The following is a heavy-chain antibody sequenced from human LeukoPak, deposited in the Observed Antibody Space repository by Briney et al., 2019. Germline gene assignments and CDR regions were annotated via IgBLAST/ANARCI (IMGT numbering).Heavy chain of an antibody. CDR1: GFTFSNYN. Sequence: PGGSLRLSCAASGFTFSNYNMNWVRQAPGKGLEWVANIKQDGSEIYYVDSVKGRFTISRDNAKNALYLQMSSLRVEDTAVYYCARDGRSGSYYDLWGQGTLVTVSS. D-gene: IGHD1-26*01. CDR2: IKQDGSEI. J-gene: IGHJ5*02. V-gene: IGHV3-7*01. CDR3: ARDGRSGSYYDL.